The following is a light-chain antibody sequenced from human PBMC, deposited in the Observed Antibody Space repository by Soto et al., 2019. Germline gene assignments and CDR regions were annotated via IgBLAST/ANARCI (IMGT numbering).Light chain of an antibody. Sequence: IQLTQSPSFRSPSIGERVTITCRASQVISTSLAWYQVKPGKAPKLLISAASTLESGVPSRFSGSGSGTEGTLTISSLKPDDGATYYCQQYNSFTWTFGQGTKVDIK. V-gene: IGKV1-9*01. J-gene: IGKJ1*01. CDR2: AAS. CDR3: QQYNSFTWT. CDR1: QVISTS.